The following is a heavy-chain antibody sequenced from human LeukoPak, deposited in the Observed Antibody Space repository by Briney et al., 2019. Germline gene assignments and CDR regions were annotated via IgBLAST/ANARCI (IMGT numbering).Heavy chain of an antibody. CDR2: IKQDGSEK. CDR1: GFTFSSYW. V-gene: IGHV3-7*04. CDR3: ARGSGHYYYYMDV. Sequence: GGSLRLSCAASGFTFSSYWMSWVRQAPGKGLEWVANIKQDGSEKYYVDSVKGRFTISRDNAKNSLYLQTNSLRAEDTAVYYCARGSGHYYYYMDVWGKGTTVTVSS. D-gene: IGHD6-19*01. J-gene: IGHJ6*03.